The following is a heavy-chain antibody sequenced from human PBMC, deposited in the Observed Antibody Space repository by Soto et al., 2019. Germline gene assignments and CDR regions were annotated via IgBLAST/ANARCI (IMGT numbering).Heavy chain of an antibody. V-gene: IGHV4-39*01. Sequence: QLQLQESGPGLVKPSETLSLTCTVSGGSISSSSYYWGWIRQPPGKGLEWIGSIYYSGSTYYNPSLKSRVTTSVATSNHQSSLTLRSVTAADTAVYYCVSGEGVLMVYAQRSPPDYYGMDVWGQGTTVTVSS. CDR1: GGSISSSSYY. J-gene: IGHJ6*02. CDR2: IYYSGST. CDR3: VSGEGVLMVYAQRSPPDYYGMDV. D-gene: IGHD2-8*01.